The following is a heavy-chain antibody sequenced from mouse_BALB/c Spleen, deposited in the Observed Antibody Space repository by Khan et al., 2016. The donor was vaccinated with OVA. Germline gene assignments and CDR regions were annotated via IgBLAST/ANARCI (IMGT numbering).Heavy chain of an antibody. CDR1: GYSITRGYS. Sequence: EVQLQESGPDLVKPSQSLSLTCTVTGYSITRGYSWYWIRQFPGNKLEWMGYIHYSASTSYNPSLKSRISITRDTSKNPLFLQLNSVTTEDTATYYCAGVCPTYWGQGTLVTVSA. V-gene: IGHV3-1*02. CDR3: AGVCPTY. J-gene: IGHJ3*01. CDR2: IHYSAST.